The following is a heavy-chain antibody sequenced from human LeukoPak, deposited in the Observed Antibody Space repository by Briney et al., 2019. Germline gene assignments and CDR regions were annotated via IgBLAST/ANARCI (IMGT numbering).Heavy chain of an antibody. Sequence: GGSLRLSCAASGFTFSSYSMNWVRQAPGKGLEWVSSISSSSSYIYYADSVKGRFTISRDNAKNSLYLQMNSLSAEDTAVYYCALDYGGNLGSFDYWGQGTLVTVSS. D-gene: IGHD4-23*01. CDR1: GFTFSSYS. J-gene: IGHJ4*02. V-gene: IGHV3-21*01. CDR3: ALDYGGNLGSFDY. CDR2: ISSSSSYI.